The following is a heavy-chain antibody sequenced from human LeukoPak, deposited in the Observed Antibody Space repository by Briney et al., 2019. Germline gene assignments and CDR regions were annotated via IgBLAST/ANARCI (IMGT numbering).Heavy chain of an antibody. J-gene: IGHJ5*02. CDR3: ARGSITMVRGPPGYNWFDP. CDR2: ISSSGST. CDR1: GGSITSGTDY. V-gene: IGHV4-61*02. D-gene: IGHD3-10*01. Sequence: SQTLSLTCTVSGGSITSGTDYWSWIRQPAGKELEWIGRISSSGSTNYNPSLKSRVTISVDTSKNQFSLRLSSVTAADTAVYYCARGSITMVRGPPGYNWFDPWGQGTLVTVSS.